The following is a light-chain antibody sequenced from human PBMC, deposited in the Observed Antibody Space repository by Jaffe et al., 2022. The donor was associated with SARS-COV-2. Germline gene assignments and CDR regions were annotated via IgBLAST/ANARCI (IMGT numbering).Light chain of an antibody. V-gene: IGLV1-51*01. CDR2: DNN. CDR1: SSNIGNNY. Sequence: QSVLTQPPSVSAAPGQRVTISCSGSSSNIGNNYVSWYQQLPRTAPKLLIYDNNKRPSGIPDRFSGSKSGTSATLGISGLQTGDEADYYCGTWDSSLSAMIFGGGTKVTVL. J-gene: IGLJ2*01. CDR3: GTWDSSLSAMI.